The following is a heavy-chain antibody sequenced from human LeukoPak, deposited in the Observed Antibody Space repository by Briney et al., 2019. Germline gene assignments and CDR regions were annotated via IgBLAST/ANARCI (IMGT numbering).Heavy chain of an antibody. J-gene: IGHJ6*02. CDR1: GYTFTGYY. D-gene: IGHD3-22*01. CDR2: INPNSGGT. V-gene: IGHV1-2*02. CDR3: ARDRYYDSSGYYYGAYYYYGMDV. Sequence: ASVKVSCKASGYTFTGYYMHWVRQAPGQGLEWMGWINPNSGGTNYAQKFQGRVTMTRDTSISTAYMELSRLRSDDTAVYYCARDRYYDSSGYYYGAYYYYGMDVWGQGTTVTVSS.